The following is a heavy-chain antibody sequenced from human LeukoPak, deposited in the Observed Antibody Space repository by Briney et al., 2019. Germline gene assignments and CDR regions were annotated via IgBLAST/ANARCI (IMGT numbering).Heavy chain of an antibody. J-gene: IGHJ4*02. Sequence: GGSLRLSCAASGFTVNSNYLSWVRQAPGKGLEWVSTLYNTGNTYYANSVKGRFSISRDNSKNTLFLQMNSLRAEDTAVYYCARLTADGKLYFVDWGPGTLVTVSS. V-gene: IGHV3-53*01. CDR3: ARLTADGKLYFVD. CDR1: GFTVNSNY. D-gene: IGHD6-13*01. CDR2: LYNTGNT.